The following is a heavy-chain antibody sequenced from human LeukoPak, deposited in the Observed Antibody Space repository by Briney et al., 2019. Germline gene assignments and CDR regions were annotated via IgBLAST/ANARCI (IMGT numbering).Heavy chain of an antibody. Sequence: GESLKISCAASGFIFSTYAMDWVRQAPGKGLEWVSSISPSSDYIHYADSVRGRFTISRDNAKNSLYLQMHSLRAEDTAVYYCAKDFRVSYWGQGTLVTVSS. CDR3: AKDFRVSY. CDR2: ISPSSDYI. J-gene: IGHJ4*02. V-gene: IGHV3-21*04. CDR1: GFIFSTYA.